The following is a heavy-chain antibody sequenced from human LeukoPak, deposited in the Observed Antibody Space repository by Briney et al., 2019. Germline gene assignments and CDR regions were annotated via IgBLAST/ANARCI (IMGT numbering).Heavy chain of an antibody. CDR3: ARDQGSWNYGDY. V-gene: IGHV3-7*01. J-gene: IGHJ4*02. CDR2: IKQDGSEK. CDR1: RFTFSNYW. Sequence: GGSLRLSCADSRFTFSNYWTSWVRQAPGKGLEWVANIKQDGSEKYYVDSVKGRFTISRDNAKNSLYLQMNSLRAEDTAVYYCARDQGSWNYGDYWGQGTLVTVSS. D-gene: IGHD1-7*01.